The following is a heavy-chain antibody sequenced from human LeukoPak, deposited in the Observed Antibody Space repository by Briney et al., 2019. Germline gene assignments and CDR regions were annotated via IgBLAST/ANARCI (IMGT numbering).Heavy chain of an antibody. CDR2: INPNNGGT. D-gene: IGHD5-24*01. V-gene: IGHV1-2*02. J-gene: IGHJ3*02. Sequence: ASVKVSCKASGYTFIGYYIHWVRQAPGQGLEWMGWINPNNGGTIFAQKFQDRITKTRDTSISTAYMELKRLRSDDTAVYYCARKMASANVFDIWGQGPMVTVSS. CDR1: GYTFIGYY. CDR3: ARKMASANVFDI.